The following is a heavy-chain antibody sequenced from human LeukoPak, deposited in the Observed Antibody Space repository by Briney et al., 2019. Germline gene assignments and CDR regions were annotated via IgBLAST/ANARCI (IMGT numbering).Heavy chain of an antibody. CDR2: IFHTGST. Sequence: SETLSLTCSVSGDSFSSFLWHWIRQPPGKGLGWIGYIFHTGSTNYNPSLERRVTMSVDTSKNQFSLHLTSVTAADTAVYYCAKVPGRYLDFLWYFDLWGRGTLVTVSS. D-gene: IGHD3-9*01. CDR3: AKVPGRYLDFLWYFDL. J-gene: IGHJ2*01. CDR1: GDSFSSFL. V-gene: IGHV4-59*01.